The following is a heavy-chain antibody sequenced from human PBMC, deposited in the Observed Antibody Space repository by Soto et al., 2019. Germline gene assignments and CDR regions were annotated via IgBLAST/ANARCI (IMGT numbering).Heavy chain of an antibody. D-gene: IGHD3-10*01. CDR1: GFTLSNFA. V-gene: IGHV3-23*04. CDR3: ARGYFDSGHGYDL. J-gene: IGHJ5*02. CDR2: VSGAGITT. Sequence: EVHLEESGGDLVKPGGSLRLSCAASGFTLSNFAMSWVRQAPGKGLEWVSVVSGAGITTKYAASVKGRFTVSRDNSKNTLSLQMDSLRAEDTGIYYCARGYFDSGHGYDLWGQGTLVTVSS.